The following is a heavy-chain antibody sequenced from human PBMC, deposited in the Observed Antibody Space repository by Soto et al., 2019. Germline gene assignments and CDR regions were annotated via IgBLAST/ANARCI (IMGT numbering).Heavy chain of an antibody. CDR1: GFTFSSYA. D-gene: IGHD4-17*01. CDR2: ISGSGGST. Sequence: GGSLRLSCAASGFTFSSYAMSWVRQAPGKGLEWVSAISGSGGSTYYADSVKGRFTISRDNSKNTLYLQMNSLRAEDTAVYYCAKDRVRSRATTVTTFYFDYWGQGTLVTVSS. CDR3: AKDRVRSRATTVTTFYFDY. V-gene: IGHV3-23*01. J-gene: IGHJ4*02.